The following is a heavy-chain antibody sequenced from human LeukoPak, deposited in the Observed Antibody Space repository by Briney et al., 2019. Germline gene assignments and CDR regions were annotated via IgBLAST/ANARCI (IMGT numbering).Heavy chain of an antibody. CDR1: GGSISSGSYY. CDR2: IYYSGST. J-gene: IGHJ4*02. CDR3: ARSYYDFWSGYFYYFDY. V-gene: IGHV4-61*01. D-gene: IGHD3-3*01. Sequence: SETLSLTCTVSGGSISSGSYYWSWIRQPPGKGLEWIGYIYYSGSTNYNPSLKSRVTISVDTSKNQFSLKLSSVTAADTAVYYCARSYYDFWSGYFYYFDYWGQGTLVTVSS.